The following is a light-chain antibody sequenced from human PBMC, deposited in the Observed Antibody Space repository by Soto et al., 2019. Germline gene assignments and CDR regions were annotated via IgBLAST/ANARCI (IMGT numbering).Light chain of an antibody. Sequence: QPVLTQPPSASGTPGQRVIISCSGSSSSIGSNTVNWYRQHPGTAPTVLIYTDDQRPSGVPARFSGSRSGTSASLGISGLQSEDEADYYCAAWDDSLNSVIFGGGTKLTVL. CDR3: AAWDDSLNSVI. CDR1: SSSIGSNT. CDR2: TDD. V-gene: IGLV1-44*01. J-gene: IGLJ2*01.